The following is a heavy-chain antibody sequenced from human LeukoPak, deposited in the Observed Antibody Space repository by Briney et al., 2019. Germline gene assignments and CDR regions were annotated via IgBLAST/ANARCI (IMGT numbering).Heavy chain of an antibody. V-gene: IGHV3-23*01. D-gene: IGHD3-10*01. CDR1: GFTFSSYG. CDR3: AKDRRAGSYDY. CDR2: ISGSGGST. J-gene: IGHJ4*02. Sequence: GSLRLSCAASGFTFSSYGMHWVRQAPGKGLEWVSAISGSGGSTYYADSVKGRFTISRDNSKNTLYLQMNSLRAEDTAVYYCAKDRRAGSYDYWGQGTLVTVSS.